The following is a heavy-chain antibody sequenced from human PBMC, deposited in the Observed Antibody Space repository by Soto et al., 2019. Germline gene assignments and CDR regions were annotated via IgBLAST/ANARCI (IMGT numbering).Heavy chain of an antibody. V-gene: IGHV3-23*01. D-gene: IGHD3-22*01. CDR2: ISGSGGST. CDR3: AKGVRSYYYYGMDV. CDR1: GFTFSSYA. Sequence: GALRLSCAASGFTFSSYAMTWVRQAPGKGLEWVSGISGSGGSTYYADSVKGRFTISRDNSKNTMYLQMNSLRAEDTAVYYCAKGVRSYYYYGMDVWGQGTTVTVSS. J-gene: IGHJ6*02.